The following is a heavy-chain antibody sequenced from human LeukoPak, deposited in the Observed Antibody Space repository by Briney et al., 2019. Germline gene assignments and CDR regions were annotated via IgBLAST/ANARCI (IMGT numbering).Heavy chain of an antibody. V-gene: IGHV3-53*01. J-gene: IGHJ4*02. CDR1: GFTLSSYY. CDR3: ARGLNTYDSSGFYFL. D-gene: IGHD3-22*01. CDR2: IYSGGST. Sequence: GGSLTLSCAASGFTLSSYYMSWVRQAPGKGLEWVSIIYSGGSTHYADSVKGRFTISRDNSKNTLYLQMNSLRAEDTAIYYCARGLNTYDSSGFYFLWGQGTLVTVSS.